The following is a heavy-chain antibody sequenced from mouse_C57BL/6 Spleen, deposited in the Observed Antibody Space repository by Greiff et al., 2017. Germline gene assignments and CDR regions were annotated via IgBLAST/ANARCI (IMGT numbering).Heavy chain of an antibody. CDR3: TTSTMVTYYDAMDY. Sequence: EVQLQQSGAELVRPGASVKLSCTASGFNIKDYYMHWVKQRPEQGLEWIGRIDPEDGDTEYAPKFQGKATMTADTSSNTAYLQLSSLTSEDTAVYYCTTSTMVTYYDAMDYWGQGTSVTVSS. D-gene: IGHD2-2*01. J-gene: IGHJ4*01. V-gene: IGHV14-1*01. CDR2: IDPEDGDT. CDR1: GFNIKDYY.